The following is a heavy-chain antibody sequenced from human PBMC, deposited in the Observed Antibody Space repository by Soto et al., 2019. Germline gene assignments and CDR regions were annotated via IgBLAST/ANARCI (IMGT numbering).Heavy chain of an antibody. Sequence: QVQLVQSGAEVKKPGSSVKVSCKASGGTFSKYAISWVRQAPGQGLEWMGGIIPMSGIANYAQKFQGRVTITAEESTSTAYMELSSLRSEDTAVFYCARTEIAAAGPTKYYYYGMDVWGQGTTVTVSS. D-gene: IGHD6-13*01. CDR2: IIPMSGIA. J-gene: IGHJ6*02. V-gene: IGHV1-69*12. CDR3: ARTEIAAAGPTKYYYYGMDV. CDR1: GGTFSKYA.